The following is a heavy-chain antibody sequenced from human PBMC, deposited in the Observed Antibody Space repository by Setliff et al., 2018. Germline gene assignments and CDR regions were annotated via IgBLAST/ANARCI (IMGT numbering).Heavy chain of an antibody. J-gene: IGHJ6*03. CDR1: GGSISSSSYY. V-gene: IGHV4-39*07. CDR3: ARAEYYYGSGSFHPYYMDV. D-gene: IGHD3-10*01. Sequence: PSETLSLTCTVSGGSISSSSYYWGWIRQPPGKGLEWIGSIYYSGSTCYNPSLKSRVTISVDTSKNQFSLKLSSVTAADTAVYYCARAEYYYGSGSFHPYYMDVWGQGTTVTVSS. CDR2: IYYSGST.